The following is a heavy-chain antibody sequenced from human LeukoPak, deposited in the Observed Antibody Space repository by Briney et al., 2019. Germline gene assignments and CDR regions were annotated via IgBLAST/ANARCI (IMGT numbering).Heavy chain of an antibody. CDR2: INHSGST. J-gene: IGHJ3*02. D-gene: IGHD4/OR15-4a*01. V-gene: IGHV4-34*01. CDR3: ATLRTIKPGVKDAFDI. CDR1: GGSFSDYH. Sequence: PSETLPLTCAVSGGSFSDYHWSWIRQPPGKGLEWIGEINHSGSTNYKPSLKSRVTISLDTSKSQFSLKLSSVTAADTAVYYCATLRTIKPGVKDAFDIWGQGTLVAVSS.